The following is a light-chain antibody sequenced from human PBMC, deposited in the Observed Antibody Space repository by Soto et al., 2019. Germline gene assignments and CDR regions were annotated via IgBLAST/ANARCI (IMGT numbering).Light chain of an antibody. Sequence: DIQMTQSPSTLTLSIGDRVTITCRASQHIGIRLAWYQQKPGKAPNLLISKASTLQSGVPSRFSGSGSGTEFTLTISSLQPDDFATYFCQQYEGYPWTFGQGTKVEIQ. V-gene: IGKV1-5*03. J-gene: IGKJ1*01. CDR2: KAS. CDR3: QQYEGYPWT. CDR1: QHIGIR.